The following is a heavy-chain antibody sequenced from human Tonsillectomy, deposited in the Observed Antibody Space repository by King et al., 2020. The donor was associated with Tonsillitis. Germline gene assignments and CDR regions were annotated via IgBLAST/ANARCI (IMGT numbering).Heavy chain of an antibody. V-gene: IGHV3-7*01. CDR2: IKADGNER. J-gene: IGHJ4*02. CDR3: ARDFSWRKFAY. D-gene: IGHD1-14*01. CDR1: GFIFGNSW. Sequence: VQLVESGGGLVQPGGSLRLSCVTSGFIFGNSWMSWVRQVPGKGLEWVAHIKADGNERYYVDSVKGRFTISRDNAQNSLFLQMSGLRAEDTAVYYCARDFSWRKFAYWGQGTLVTVSS.